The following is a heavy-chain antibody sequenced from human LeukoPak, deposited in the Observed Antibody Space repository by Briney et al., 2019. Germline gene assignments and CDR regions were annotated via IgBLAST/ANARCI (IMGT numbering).Heavy chain of an antibody. V-gene: IGHV3-48*01. J-gene: IGHJ4*02. CDR2: ISSSSSTI. D-gene: IGHD6-13*01. Sequence: GGSLRLSCAASGFTFSSYAMSWVRQAPGKGLEWVSYISSSSSTIYYADSVKGRFTISRDNAKNSLYLQMNSLRAEDTAVYYCARGSSSWYSPDFDYWGQGTLVTVSS. CDR3: ARGSSSWYSPDFDY. CDR1: GFTFSSYA.